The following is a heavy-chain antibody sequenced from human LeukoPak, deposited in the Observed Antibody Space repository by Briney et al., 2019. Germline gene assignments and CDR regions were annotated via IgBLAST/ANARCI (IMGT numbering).Heavy chain of an antibody. Sequence: SETLSLTCTVSGGSISSSSYYWGWIRQPPGKGLEWIGSIYHSGSTYYNPSLKSRVTIAVETSKNQFSLKLSSVTAADTAVYYCARDSNSSPTTGAFDIWGQGTMVTVSS. D-gene: IGHD6-19*01. CDR1: GGSISSSSYY. J-gene: IGHJ3*02. CDR3: ARDSNSSPTTGAFDI. V-gene: IGHV4-39*07. CDR2: IYHSGST.